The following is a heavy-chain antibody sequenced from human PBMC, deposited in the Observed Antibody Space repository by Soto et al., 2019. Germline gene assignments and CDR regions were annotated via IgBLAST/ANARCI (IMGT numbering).Heavy chain of an antibody. Sequence: ASVKVSCKVSGYTLTELSMHWVRQAPGKGLEWMGGFDPEDGETIYAQKFQGRVTMTEDTSTDTAYMELSSLRSEDTAVYYCATSPHYDILTGYSIDYWGQGTLVTVS. J-gene: IGHJ4*02. CDR3: ATSPHYDILTGYSIDY. D-gene: IGHD3-9*01. CDR1: GYTLTELS. V-gene: IGHV1-24*01. CDR2: FDPEDGET.